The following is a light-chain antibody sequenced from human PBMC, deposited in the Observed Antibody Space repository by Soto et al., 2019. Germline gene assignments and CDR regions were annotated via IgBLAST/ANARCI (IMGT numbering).Light chain of an antibody. Sequence: DIHMTQSPSTLSASVGDRVTITCRASQSISIWLAWYQQRPGKAPKLLIYKTSSLKNGVPSRFSGGGSGTEFTLTISSLQPDDFATYYCQQYNTYPLTFGGGTKVEIK. CDR3: QQYNTYPLT. CDR2: KTS. CDR1: QSISIW. J-gene: IGKJ4*01. V-gene: IGKV1-5*03.